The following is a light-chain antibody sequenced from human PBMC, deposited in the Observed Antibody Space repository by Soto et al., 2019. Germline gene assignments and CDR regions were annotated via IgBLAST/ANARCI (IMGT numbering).Light chain of an antibody. V-gene: IGLV1-44*01. CDR2: SNN. J-gene: IGLJ1*01. CDR3: AAWDDSLNGYV. Sequence: QSVLTQPPSASGTPGQRVTISCSGSSSNIGSNTVNWYQQLPGTAPKLLIYSNNQRPSGVPDRFSGSKSGTSASLAISGLQSEDEADYDCAAWDDSLNGYVFGNGTKVTVL. CDR1: SSNIGSNT.